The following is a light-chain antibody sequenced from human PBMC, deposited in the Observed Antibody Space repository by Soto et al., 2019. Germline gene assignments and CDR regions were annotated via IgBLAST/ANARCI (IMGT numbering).Light chain of an antibody. J-gene: IGLJ1*01. Sequence: QSALTQTASVSGSPGQSITISCTGISADVATSNFVSWYQHRPGKAPRLILYDVSHRPSGVSNRFSGSKSGNTAYLTISGLQVEDEAEYFCFSFTTTSTHVFGTGTKLTVL. V-gene: IGLV2-14*03. CDR2: DVS. CDR3: FSFTTTSTHV. CDR1: SADVATSNF.